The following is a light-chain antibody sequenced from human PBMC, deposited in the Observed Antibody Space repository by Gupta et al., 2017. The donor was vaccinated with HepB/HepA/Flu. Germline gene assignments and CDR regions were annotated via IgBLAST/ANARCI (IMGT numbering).Light chain of an antibody. V-gene: IGKV1-8*01. CDR3: QEEYSYPVT. Sequence: ARRMTQAPSSFSASTGDRVTITCRASQGISSYLAWYQPNPGRAPKLLIHAASTLQRGVPSRFSGSGTGPDFTLTISSLQSEDFATYNCQEEYSYPVTLGHRTKVDIK. J-gene: IGKJ3*01. CDR2: AAS. CDR1: QGISSY.